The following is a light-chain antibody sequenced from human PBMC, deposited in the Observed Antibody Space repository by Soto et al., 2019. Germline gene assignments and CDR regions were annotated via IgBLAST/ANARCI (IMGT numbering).Light chain of an antibody. Sequence: QSALTQPASVSGSPGQSITISCTGTSSDVGSYNLVSWYQQHPGKATKLMIYEFSKRPSGVSNRFSGSKSGNTASLTISGLHAEYEADYYCCAYAGSSTYVFGTGTKLTVL. CDR1: SSDVGSYNL. J-gene: IGLJ1*01. V-gene: IGLV2-23*02. CDR2: EFS. CDR3: CAYAGSSTYV.